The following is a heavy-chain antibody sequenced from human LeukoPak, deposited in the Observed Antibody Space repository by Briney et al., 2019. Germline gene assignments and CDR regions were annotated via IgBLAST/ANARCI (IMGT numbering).Heavy chain of an antibody. CDR2: IYSGGTT. Sequence: PGGSLRLSCAASGFTVSTNYMSWVRQAPGKGLEWVSVIYSGGTTYYADSVKGRFTISRDNSKNTLYFQMNSLRAEDTAVYYCARDRGGSRSDCWGPGTLVTVSS. CDR1: GFTVSTNY. D-gene: IGHD6-13*01. J-gene: IGHJ4*02. V-gene: IGHV3-66*01. CDR3: ARDRGGSRSDC.